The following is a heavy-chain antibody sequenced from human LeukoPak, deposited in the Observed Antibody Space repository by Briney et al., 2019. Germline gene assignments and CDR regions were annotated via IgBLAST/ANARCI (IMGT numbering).Heavy chain of an antibody. J-gene: IGHJ4*02. V-gene: IGHV4-34*01. Sequence: SETLSLTCAVYGGSFSGYYWSWIRQPPGKGLEWIGEINHSGSTNYNPSLKSRVTISVDTSKNQFSLKLSSVTAADTAVYYCARSIVFDYWGQGTLVTVSS. CDR3: ARSIVFDY. D-gene: IGHD2-15*01. CDR1: GGSFSGYY. CDR2: INHSGST.